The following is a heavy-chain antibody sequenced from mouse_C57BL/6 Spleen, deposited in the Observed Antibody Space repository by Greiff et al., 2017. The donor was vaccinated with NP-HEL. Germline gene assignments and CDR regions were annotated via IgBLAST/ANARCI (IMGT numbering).Heavy chain of an antibody. V-gene: IGHV5-17*01. CDR2: ISSGSSTI. CDR1: GFTFSDYG. J-gene: IGHJ1*03. CDR3: ARTNQVITTVVGYFEV. Sequence: EVKLMESGGGLVKPGGSLKLSCAASGFTFSDYGMHWVRQAPEKGLEWVAYISSGSSTIYYADTVKGRFTISRDNAKNTLFLQMTRLRSEDTAMYYCARTNQVITTVVGYFEVWGTGTTVTVSS. D-gene: IGHD1-1*01.